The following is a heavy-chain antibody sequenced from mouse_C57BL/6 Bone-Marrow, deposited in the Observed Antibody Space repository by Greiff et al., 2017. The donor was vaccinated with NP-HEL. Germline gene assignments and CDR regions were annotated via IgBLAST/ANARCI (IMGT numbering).Heavy chain of an antibody. J-gene: IGHJ4*01. Sequence: VQLQQSGAELVRPGASVTLSCKASGYTFTDYEMHWVKQTPVHGLEWIGAIDPETGGTAYNQKFKGKAILTADKSSSPAYMELRSLTSEDSAVYYCTGLLRLLYYAMDYWGQGTSVTVSS. V-gene: IGHV1-15*01. CDR3: TGLLRLLYYAMDY. D-gene: IGHD2-3*01. CDR1: GYTFTDYE. CDR2: IDPETGGT.